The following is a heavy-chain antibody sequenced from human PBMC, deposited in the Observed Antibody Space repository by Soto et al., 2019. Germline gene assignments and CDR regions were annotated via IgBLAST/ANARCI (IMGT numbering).Heavy chain of an antibody. D-gene: IGHD2-2*01. CDR2: IIPIFGTA. CDR1: GGTFSSYA. Sequence: QVQLVQSGAEVKKPGSSVKVSCKASGGTFSSYAISWVRQAPGQGLEGMGGIIPIFGTANYAQKFQGRVTITADESTSTAYMELSSLRSEDTAVYYCARVKNYCSSTSCTGFDPWGQGTLVTVSS. J-gene: IGHJ5*02. CDR3: ARVKNYCSSTSCTGFDP. V-gene: IGHV1-69*01.